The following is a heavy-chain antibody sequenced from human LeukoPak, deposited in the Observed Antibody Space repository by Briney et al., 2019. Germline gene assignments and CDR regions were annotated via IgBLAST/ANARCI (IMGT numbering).Heavy chain of an antibody. V-gene: IGHV1-46*01. D-gene: IGHD1-26*01. CDR2: INPSGGST. Sequence: ASVKVSCNASGYTFTSYYMHWVRQAPGQGLEWMGIINPSGGSTSYAQKFQGRVTMTRDTSTSTVYKELRSLRSEDTAVYYCARDSTPTYYSGTYYFEYWGQGTLVTVSS. CDR3: ARDSTPTYYSGTYYFEY. J-gene: IGHJ4*02. CDR1: GYTFTSYY.